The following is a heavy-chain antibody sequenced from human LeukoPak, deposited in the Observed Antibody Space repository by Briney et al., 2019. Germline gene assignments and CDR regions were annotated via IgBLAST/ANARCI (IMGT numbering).Heavy chain of an antibody. Sequence: SETLSLTWNVSGHSYNTDSFWGWIRQPPGKGLEWIGSIHERGSAFYNPSLKSRVAISIDTSKNQFSLKVNSVIAADTAVYYCARAARPSNNWFDPWGQGTLVTVSS. CDR1: GHSYNTDSF. V-gene: IGHV4-38-2*02. CDR3: ARAARPSNNWFDP. CDR2: IHERGSA. D-gene: IGHD6-6*01. J-gene: IGHJ5*02.